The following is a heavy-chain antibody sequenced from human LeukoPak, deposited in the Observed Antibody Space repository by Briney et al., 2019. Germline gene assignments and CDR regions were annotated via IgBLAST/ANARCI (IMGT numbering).Heavy chain of an antibody. D-gene: IGHD3-22*01. Sequence: GGSLRLSCAASGFTFSSYGMHWVRQAPGKGLEWVAVISYDGSNKYYADSVKGRFTISRDNSKNTLYLQMNSLGAEDTAVYYCAKDRDSSGYYYGSFDYWGQGTLVTVSS. CDR3: AKDRDSSGYYYGSFDY. V-gene: IGHV3-30*18. CDR1: GFTFSSYG. CDR2: ISYDGSNK. J-gene: IGHJ4*02.